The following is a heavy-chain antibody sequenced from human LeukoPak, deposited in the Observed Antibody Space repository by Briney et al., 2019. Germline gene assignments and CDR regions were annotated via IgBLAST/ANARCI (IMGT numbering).Heavy chain of an antibody. CDR1: GFTFSVSA. CDR2: IRSKTDNYAT. Sequence: GGSLKLSCAASGFTFSVSAIHWVRQASGKGLEWVGHIRSKTDNYATAYTASVRGRFTISRDDSKNTAYLQMNSLETDDTAVYYCTRLLAEGLWGQGTLVTVSS. D-gene: IGHD3/OR15-3a*01. J-gene: IGHJ4*02. V-gene: IGHV3-73*01. CDR3: TRLLAEGL.